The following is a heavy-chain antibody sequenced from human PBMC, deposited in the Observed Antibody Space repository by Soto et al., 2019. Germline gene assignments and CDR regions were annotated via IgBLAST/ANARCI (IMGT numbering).Heavy chain of an antibody. D-gene: IGHD4-17*01. CDR3: AREDYGDYSHYYYGMDV. CDR1: GFTFSSYW. CDR2: IKQDGSEK. J-gene: IGHJ6*02. V-gene: IGHV3-7*01. Sequence: GGSRRLSCAASGFTFSSYWMSWVRQAPGKGLEWVANIKQDGSEKYYVDSVKGRFTISRDNAKNSLYLQMNSLRAEDTAVYYCAREDYGDYSHYYYGMDVWGQGTTVTVSS.